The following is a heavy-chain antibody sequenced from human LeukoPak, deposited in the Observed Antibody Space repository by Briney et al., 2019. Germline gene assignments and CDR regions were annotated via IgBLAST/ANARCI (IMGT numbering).Heavy chain of an antibody. D-gene: IGHD6-13*01. V-gene: IGHV1-69*05. J-gene: IGHJ6*03. Sequence: SVKVSCKASGGTFSSYAISWVRQAPGQGLEWMGGIIPIFGTANYAQKFQGRVTIPTDESTSTAYMELSSLRSEDTAVYYCARDSNIAAAGYMDVWGKGTTVTVSS. CDR3: ARDSNIAAAGYMDV. CDR1: GGTFSSYA. CDR2: IIPIFGTA.